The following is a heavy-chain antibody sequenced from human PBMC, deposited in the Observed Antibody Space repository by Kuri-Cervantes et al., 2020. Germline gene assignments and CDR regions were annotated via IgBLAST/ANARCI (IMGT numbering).Heavy chain of an antibody. V-gene: IGHV4-61*02. CDR1: GGSISSSSYY. CDR3: ARITMIVVPPSDAFDI. CDR2: IYTSGST. J-gene: IGHJ3*02. Sequence: SETLSLTCTVPGGSISSSSYYWSWIRQPAGKGLEWIGRIYTSGSTNYNPPLKSRVTMSVDTSKNQFSLKLSSVTAADTAVYYCARITMIVVPPSDAFDIWGQGTMVTVSS. D-gene: IGHD3-22*01.